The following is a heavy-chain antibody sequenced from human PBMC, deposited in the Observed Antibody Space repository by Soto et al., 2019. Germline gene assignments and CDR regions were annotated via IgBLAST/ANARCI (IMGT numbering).Heavy chain of an antibody. V-gene: IGHV1-18*01. CDR2: ISAYNGNT. D-gene: IGHD3-22*01. CDR1: GYTFTSYG. Sequence: GASVKVSCKASGYTFTSYGISWVRQAPGQGLEWMGWISAYNGNTNYAQKLQGRVTMTTDTSTSTAFIELRSLRSDYTAVYYCARVVYDSIFYYYKNYYYGMDVWGQGSTVTVSS. CDR3: ARVVYDSIFYYYKNYYYGMDV. J-gene: IGHJ6*02.